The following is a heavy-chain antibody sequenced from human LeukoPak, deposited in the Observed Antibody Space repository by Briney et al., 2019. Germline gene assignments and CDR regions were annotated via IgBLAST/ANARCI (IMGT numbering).Heavy chain of an antibody. D-gene: IGHD5-12*01. CDR1: RFTFNSYA. J-gene: IGHJ4*02. CDR2: IGGSNGIT. Sequence: PGGSLRLSCAASRFTFNSYAMSWVRQAPGKGLEWVSVIGGSNGITFYVGSVKGRFTISRDNSKDTLYLQMNSLRAEDTAVYYCARNENSGWGYFDYWRQGTLVTVSS. CDR3: ARNENSGWGYFDY. V-gene: IGHV3-23*01.